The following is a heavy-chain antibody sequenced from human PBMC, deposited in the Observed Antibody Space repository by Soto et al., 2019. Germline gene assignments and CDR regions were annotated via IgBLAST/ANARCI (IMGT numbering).Heavy chain of an antibody. CDR2: ISGYNGKT. CDR3: AREGDVPYYYYGLDI. D-gene: IGHD2-21*02. Sequence: HGQLVQSGGEVKKPGASVKVSCKASGYTFSSYGISWVRQAPGQGLEWMGWISGYNGKTNYAQKVQDRVTMTTDTSTNTVYLEPTSLSSDDPALSYCAREGDVPYYYYGLDIWGQGTTVTVSS. J-gene: IGHJ6*02. V-gene: IGHV1-18*01. CDR1: GYTFSSYG.